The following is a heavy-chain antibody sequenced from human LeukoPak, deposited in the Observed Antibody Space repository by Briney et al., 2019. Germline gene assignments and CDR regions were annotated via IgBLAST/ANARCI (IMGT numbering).Heavy chain of an antibody. CDR1: GFTFSSYS. CDR3: AKGGASVTRYVDY. Sequence: GGSLRLSCAASGFTFSSYSMQWVRQTPGKGLEWVGIVSNSGENTFYGEAVKGRFTISRDNSQNTLYLQMNSLRPEDTAVYYCAKGGASVTRYVDYWGQGTLVTVSS. D-gene: IGHD4-17*01. J-gene: IGHJ4*02. V-gene: IGHV3-30*18. CDR2: VSNSGENT.